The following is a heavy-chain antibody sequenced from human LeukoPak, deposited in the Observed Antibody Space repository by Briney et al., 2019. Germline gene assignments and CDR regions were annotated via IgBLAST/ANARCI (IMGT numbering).Heavy chain of an antibody. J-gene: IGHJ4*02. CDR3: ARAGNTYYYDSSGYYEYYFDY. Sequence: GASVKVSCKASGYAFTSYYMHWVRQAPGQGLEWMGIINPSGGSTSYAQKFQGRVTMTRDMSTSTVYMELSSLRSEDTAVYYCARAGNTYYYDSSGYYEYYFDYWGQGTLVTVSS. CDR2: INPSGGST. CDR1: GYAFTSYY. V-gene: IGHV1-46*01. D-gene: IGHD3-22*01.